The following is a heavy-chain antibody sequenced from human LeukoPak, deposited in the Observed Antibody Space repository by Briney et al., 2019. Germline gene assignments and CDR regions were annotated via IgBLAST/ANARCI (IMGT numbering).Heavy chain of an antibody. CDR1: GFTFSSYS. J-gene: IGHJ5*02. D-gene: IGHD4-17*01. V-gene: IGHV3-21*01. CDR2: ISSSSSYI. Sequence: GGSLRLSCAASGFTFSSYSMDWVRQAPGKGLEWVSSISSSSSYIYYADSVKGRFTISRDSAKNSLYLQMNSLRAEDTAVYYCARITVTTSLSWFDPWGQGTLVTVSS. CDR3: ARITVTTSLSWFDP.